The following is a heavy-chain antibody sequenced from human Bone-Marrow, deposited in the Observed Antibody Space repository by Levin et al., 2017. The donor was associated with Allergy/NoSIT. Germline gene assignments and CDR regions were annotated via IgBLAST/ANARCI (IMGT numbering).Heavy chain of an antibody. Sequence: SCAASGFIFSRSGLHWVRQAPGKGLDWVAVMSYDGTKTYYADSVNGRFTISRDNSKNTLYLQMNSLRPEDTAVYYCAREQGWSDGVIYYHMDVWGQGTTVTVSS. V-gene: IGHV3-30*03. D-gene: IGHD3-22*01. CDR3: AREQGWSDGVIYYHMDV. CDR1: GFIFSRSG. CDR2: MSYDGTKT. J-gene: IGHJ6*02.